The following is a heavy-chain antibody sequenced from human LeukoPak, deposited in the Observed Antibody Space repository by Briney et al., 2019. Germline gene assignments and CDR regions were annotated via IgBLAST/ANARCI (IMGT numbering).Heavy chain of an antibody. CDR1: GGSISSYY. Sequence: SETLSLTCTVSGGSISSYYWSWIRQPAGKGLEWIGYIYYSGSTNYNPSLKSRVTISVDTSKNQFSLKLSSVTAADTAVYYCARDDVAGGSGSNYYYYGMDVWGQGTTLTVSS. V-gene: IGHV4-59*01. J-gene: IGHJ6*02. CDR3: ARDDVAGGSGSNYYYYGMDV. D-gene: IGHD3-10*01. CDR2: IYYSGST.